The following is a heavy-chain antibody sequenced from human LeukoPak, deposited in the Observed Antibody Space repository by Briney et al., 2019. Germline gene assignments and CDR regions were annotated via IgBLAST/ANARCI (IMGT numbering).Heavy chain of an antibody. CDR1: GGSITTNNYY. J-gene: IGHJ4*02. CDR3: ARQYYYDSSGFSYFDY. D-gene: IGHD3-22*01. CDR2: IYSSGST. Sequence: SETLSLTCTVSGGSITTNNYYWSWIRQHPGKGLEWIGYIYSSGSTFYSPSLKSRVTISVDTSKNRFSLKLTSVTAADTAVYYCARQYYYDSSGFSYFDYWGQGTLVTVSS. V-gene: IGHV4-31*03.